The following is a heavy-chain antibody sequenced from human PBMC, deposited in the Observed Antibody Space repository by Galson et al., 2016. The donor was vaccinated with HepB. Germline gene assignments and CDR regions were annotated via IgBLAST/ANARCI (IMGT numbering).Heavy chain of an antibody. CDR2: ISFSGSTV. J-gene: IGHJ6*02. CDR3: ARDANRKNNYYYYFMDV. D-gene: IGHD1-14*01. V-gene: IGHV3-48*01. Sequence: SLRLSCAGSGFTFSRYNMNWVRQAPGKGLEWLADISFSGSTVYYADSVKGRFTISRDNSQNTLHLQMDSLRAEDTAVYYCARDANRKNNYYYYFMDVWGQGTTVTVSS. CDR1: GFTFSRYN.